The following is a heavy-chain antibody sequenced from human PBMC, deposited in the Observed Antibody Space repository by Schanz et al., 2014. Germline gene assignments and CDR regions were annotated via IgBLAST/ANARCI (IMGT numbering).Heavy chain of an antibody. Sequence: QVQLVESGGGLVKPGGSLRLSCAASGFTFRDYYMSWIRQAPGKGLEWVSCISSSGSTIYYADSVKGRFTISRDNSKNSLYLQMNSLRTEDTAVYFCAKSYDTSGYSGFDYWGQGTLVTVSS. CDR2: ISSSGSTI. CDR3: AKSYDTSGYSGFDY. J-gene: IGHJ4*02. D-gene: IGHD3-22*01. V-gene: IGHV3-11*04. CDR1: GFTFRDYY.